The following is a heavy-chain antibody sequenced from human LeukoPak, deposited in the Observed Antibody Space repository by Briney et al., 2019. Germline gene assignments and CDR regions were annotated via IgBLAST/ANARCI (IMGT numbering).Heavy chain of an antibody. CDR1: GFTFSNAW. Sequence: GGSLRLSCAASGFTFSNAWMSWVRQAPGKGLGWVGRIKSKTDGGTTDYAAPVKGRFTISRDDSKNTLYLQMNSLKTEDTAVYYCTTVPHYGDYGFDYWGQGTLVTVSS. J-gene: IGHJ4*02. CDR3: TTVPHYGDYGFDY. D-gene: IGHD4-17*01. CDR2: IKSKTDGGTT. V-gene: IGHV3-15*01.